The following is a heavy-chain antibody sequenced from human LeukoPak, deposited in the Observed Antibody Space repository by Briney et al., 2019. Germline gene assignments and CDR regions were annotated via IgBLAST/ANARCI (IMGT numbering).Heavy chain of an antibody. J-gene: IGHJ3*02. CDR3: ARDPNRHDIGAFDM. V-gene: IGHV3-23*01. CDR1: GFSFTAYS. Sequence: GGSLRLFCTAYGFSFTAYSMMWVRQAAGKGREWVSAIRGSGRNTHYADSGKGRFTNSRDNSQYTLFLQMNGLRAEDTAVYYCARDPNRHDIGAFDMWGPGTMVTVSS. CDR2: IRGSGRNT. D-gene: IGHD1-14*01.